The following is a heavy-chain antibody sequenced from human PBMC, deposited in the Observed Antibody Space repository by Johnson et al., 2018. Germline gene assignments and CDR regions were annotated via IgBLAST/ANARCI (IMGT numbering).Heavy chain of an antibody. CDR2: IWYDGSNK. CDR3: AKWGGYYYYMDV. D-gene: IGHD3-16*01. J-gene: IGHJ6*03. V-gene: IGHV3-33*06. Sequence: LVESGGGVVQPGXSLRLSCAASGFTFSSYGMHWVRQAPGKGLEWVAVIWYDGSNKYYADSVKGRFTISRDNSKNTLYLQMNSRRAEDTAVYYCAKWGGYYYYMDVWGKGTTVTVSS. CDR1: GFTFSSYG.